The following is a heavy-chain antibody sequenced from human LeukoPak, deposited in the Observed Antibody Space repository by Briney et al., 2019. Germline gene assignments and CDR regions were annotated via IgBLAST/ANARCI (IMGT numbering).Heavy chain of an antibody. V-gene: IGHV4-59*01. CDR3: ASASAPPAGYYMDV. D-gene: IGHD2-2*01. CDR1: GGSISSYY. CDR2: IYYSGST. J-gene: IGHJ6*03. Sequence: SETLSLTCTVSGGSISSYYWSWIRQPPGKGLEWIGYIYYSGSTNYNPSLKSRVTISVDTSKNQFSLKLSSETTADTAVYYCASASAPPAGYYMDVWGKGTTVTVSS.